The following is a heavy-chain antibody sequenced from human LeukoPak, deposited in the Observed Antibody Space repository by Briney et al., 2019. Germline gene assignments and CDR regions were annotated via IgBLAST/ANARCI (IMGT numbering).Heavy chain of an antibody. CDR3: ARHLNSIAARLYYYYMDV. V-gene: IGHV4-59*08. CDR2: IYYSGST. J-gene: IGHJ6*03. CDR1: GGSISSYY. Sequence: SETLSLTCTVSGGSISSYYWSWIRQPPGKGLEWIGYIYYSGSTNYNPSLKSRVTISVDTSKNQFSLKLSSVTAADTAVYYCARHLNSIAARLYYYYMDVWGKGTTVTVSS. D-gene: IGHD6-6*01.